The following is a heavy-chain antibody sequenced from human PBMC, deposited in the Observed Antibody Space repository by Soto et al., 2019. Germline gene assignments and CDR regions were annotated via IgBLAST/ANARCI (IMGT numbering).Heavy chain of an antibody. CDR2: ISANNGNT. J-gene: IGHJ4*02. D-gene: IGHD3-3*01. V-gene: IGHV1-18*01. Sequence: SVKVSCKASGYTFTTLGISWVRQAPGQGLEWVGWISANNGNTKYSQKFQGRVSLTTETSASTAYMELRSLRSDDTAVYYCARSAPFDIYAITPLEFWGQGTLVTVSS. CDR1: GYTFTTLG. CDR3: ARSAPFDIYAITPLEF.